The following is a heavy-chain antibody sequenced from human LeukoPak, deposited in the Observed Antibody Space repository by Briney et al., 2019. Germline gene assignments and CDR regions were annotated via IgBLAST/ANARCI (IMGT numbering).Heavy chain of an antibody. CDR3: ARARGYCSGGSCRGDVLDY. J-gene: IGHJ4*02. CDR2: IYYSGST. CDR1: GGSISSYY. Sequence: SETLSLTCTVSGGSISSYYWNWIRQPPGKGLEWIGSIYYSGSTYYNPSLKSRVTISVDTSKNQFSLKLSSVTAADTAVYYCARARGYCSGGSCRGDVLDYWGQGTLVTVSS. V-gene: IGHV4-39*07. D-gene: IGHD2-15*01.